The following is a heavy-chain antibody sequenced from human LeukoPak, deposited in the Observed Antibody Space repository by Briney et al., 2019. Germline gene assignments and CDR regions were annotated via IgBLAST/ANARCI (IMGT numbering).Heavy chain of an antibody. CDR1: GFAFSSYW. Sequence: PGGSLRLSCAASGFAFSSYWMSWVRQAPGKGLEWVANIKHDGSEKYYVDSVKGRFTISRDNAQNSLYLQMNSLGAEDTAVYYCARVGCSGGSCPHGIWGQGTMVTVSS. V-gene: IGHV3-7*01. CDR3: ARVGCSGGSCPHGI. J-gene: IGHJ3*02. CDR2: IKHDGSEK. D-gene: IGHD2-15*01.